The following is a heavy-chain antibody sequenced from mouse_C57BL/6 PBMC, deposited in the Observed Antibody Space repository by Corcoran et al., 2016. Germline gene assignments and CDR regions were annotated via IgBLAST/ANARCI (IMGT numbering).Heavy chain of an antibody. CDR2: ISYDGSN. CDR1: GYSITSGYY. J-gene: IGHJ1*03. CDR3: AREVV. V-gene: IGHV3-6*01. Sequence: DVQLQESGPGLVKPSQSLSLTCSVTGYSITSGYYWNWIRQFPGNKLEWMGYISYDGSNNYNPSLKNRISITRDTSKNQFFLKLNSVTTEDTATYYCAREVVWGTGTTVTVSS.